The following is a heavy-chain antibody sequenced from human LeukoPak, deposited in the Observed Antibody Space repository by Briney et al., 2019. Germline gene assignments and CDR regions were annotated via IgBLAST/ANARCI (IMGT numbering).Heavy chain of an antibody. CDR2: IYTSGST. Sequence: SETLSLTCTVSGGSISSYYWSWIRQPAGKGLEWIGRIYTSGSTNYNPSLKSRVTMPVDTSKNQFSLKLSSVTAADTAVYYCARDAELERRGLSWFDPWGQGTLVTVSS. CDR3: ARDAELERRGLSWFDP. D-gene: IGHD1-1*01. J-gene: IGHJ5*02. CDR1: GGSISSYY. V-gene: IGHV4-4*07.